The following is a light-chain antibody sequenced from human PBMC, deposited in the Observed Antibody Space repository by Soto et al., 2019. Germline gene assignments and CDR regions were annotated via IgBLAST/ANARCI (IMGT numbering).Light chain of an antibody. CDR3: QSYDSSNRNV. CDR1: SGSIASNY. J-gene: IGLJ6*01. Sequence: LTQPHSVSESPGKTVTISCTRSSGSIASNYVQWYQQRPGSAPTTVIYEDNQRPSGVPDRFSGSIDSSSNSASLTISGLKTEDEADYYCQSYDSSNRNVFGSCTQLTVL. V-gene: IGLV6-57*04. CDR2: EDN.